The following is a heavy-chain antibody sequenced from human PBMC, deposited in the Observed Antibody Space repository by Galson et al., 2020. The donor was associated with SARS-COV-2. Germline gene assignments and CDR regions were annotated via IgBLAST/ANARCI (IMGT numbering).Heavy chain of an antibody. Sequence: GGSLRLSCAASGFTFSSYAMHWVRQAPGKGLEWVAVISYDGSNKYYADSVKGRFTISRDNSKNTLYLQMNSLRAEDTAVYYCARARGYQDFDYWGQGTLVTVSS. D-gene: IGHD5-12*01. CDR1: GFTFSSYA. J-gene: IGHJ4*02. CDR3: ARARGYQDFDY. V-gene: IGHV3-30*04. CDR2: ISYDGSNK.